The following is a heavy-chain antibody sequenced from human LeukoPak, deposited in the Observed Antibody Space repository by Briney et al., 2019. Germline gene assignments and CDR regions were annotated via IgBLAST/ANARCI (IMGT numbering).Heavy chain of an antibody. J-gene: IGHJ6*03. Sequence: PAESLSLTCTVSGVSISSYYWSWVRQPAGKGLEWLGRIISSGSTTYHTSFKSRVTMSVDTSKQQFSLKLSSVTAADTAVYYCARDRSSIGWSETKGGNYYYMDVWGKGTTVTISS. V-gene: IGHV4-4*07. CDR1: GVSISSYY. D-gene: IGHD6-19*01. CDR2: IISSGST. CDR3: ARDRSSIGWSETKGGNYYYMDV.